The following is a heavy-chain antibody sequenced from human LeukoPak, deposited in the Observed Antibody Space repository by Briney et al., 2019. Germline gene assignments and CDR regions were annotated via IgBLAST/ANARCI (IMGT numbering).Heavy chain of an antibody. CDR1: GVTISPYY. V-gene: IGHV4-4*09. CDR2: IHTSGSN. CDR3: ARLSAAVHLGAFDL. Sequence: PSETLSLTCAVSGVTISPYYWAWIRQPPGKGLEWIGYIHTSGSNNQYPSLKSRVTISVDKSKNHFSLRLTSVTAADTAVYYCARLSAAVHLGAFDLWGQGTMVTVSS. D-gene: IGHD3-3*01. J-gene: IGHJ3*01.